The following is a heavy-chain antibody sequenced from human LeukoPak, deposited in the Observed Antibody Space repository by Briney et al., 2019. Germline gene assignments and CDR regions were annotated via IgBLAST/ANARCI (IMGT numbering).Heavy chain of an antibody. V-gene: IGHV3-21*01. Sequence: GRSLRLSCAASGFTFSSYSMNWVRQAPGKGLEWVSSISSSSSYIYYADSVKGRFTISRDNAKNSLYLQMNSLRAEDTAVYYCARDRDPGYSSSWYGMDVWGQGTTVTVSS. CDR2: ISSSSSYI. D-gene: IGHD6-13*01. CDR1: GFTFSSYS. CDR3: ARDRDPGYSSSWYGMDV. J-gene: IGHJ6*02.